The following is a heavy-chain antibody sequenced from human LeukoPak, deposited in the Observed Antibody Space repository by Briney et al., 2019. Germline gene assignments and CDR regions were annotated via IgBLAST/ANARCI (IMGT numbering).Heavy chain of an antibody. V-gene: IGHV3-48*03. Sequence: GGSLRLSRAASGFTLSSYEMNWVRQAPGKGLEWVSYISSSGSTIYYADSVKGRFTISRDNAKNSLYLQMNSLRAEDTAVYYCAELGITMIGGVWGKGTTVTISS. CDR3: AELGITMIGGV. D-gene: IGHD3-10*02. CDR2: ISSSGSTI. J-gene: IGHJ6*04. CDR1: GFTLSSYE.